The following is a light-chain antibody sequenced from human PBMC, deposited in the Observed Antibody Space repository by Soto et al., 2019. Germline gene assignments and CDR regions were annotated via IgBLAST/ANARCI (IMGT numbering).Light chain of an antibody. CDR2: GAS. J-gene: IGKJ5*01. Sequence: EIVLTQSPGTLSLSPGERVTLSCRASQSLSGNYLAWYQQKPGQAPKLLIYGASNRATDIPDRFSGGGSGTDFALTINRLEPEDYAVYYCQQYGHSPITFGQGTLLEIK. CDR1: QSLSGNY. CDR3: QQYGHSPIT. V-gene: IGKV3-20*01.